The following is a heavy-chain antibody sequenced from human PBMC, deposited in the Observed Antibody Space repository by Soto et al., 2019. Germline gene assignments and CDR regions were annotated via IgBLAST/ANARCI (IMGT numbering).Heavy chain of an antibody. V-gene: IGHV4-59*01. D-gene: IGHD1-26*01. J-gene: IGHJ4*02. CDR2: IYYSGST. Sequence: PSQTISLTCTSSGGSISSYYFTWSRQPPGKGREWIGYIYYSGSTNYNPSLKSRVTISVDTSKNQFSLKLTSVTAADTAVYYCARRYGGNFDYWAQGTLVTVSS. CDR3: ARRYGGNFDY. CDR1: GGSISSYY.